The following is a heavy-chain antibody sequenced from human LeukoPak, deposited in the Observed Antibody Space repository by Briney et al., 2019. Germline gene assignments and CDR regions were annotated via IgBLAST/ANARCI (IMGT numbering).Heavy chain of an antibody. D-gene: IGHD1-26*01. J-gene: IGHJ4*02. CDR1: GFTFSSYS. V-gene: IGHV3-21*01. CDR3: ARVIPLGSYHRAGY. Sequence: GGSLRLSCAASGFTFSSYSMNWVRQAPGKGLEWVSSISSSSSYIYYADSVKSRFTISRDNAKNSLYLQMNSLRAEDTAVYYCARVIPLGSYHRAGYWGQGTLVTVSS. CDR2: ISSSSSYI.